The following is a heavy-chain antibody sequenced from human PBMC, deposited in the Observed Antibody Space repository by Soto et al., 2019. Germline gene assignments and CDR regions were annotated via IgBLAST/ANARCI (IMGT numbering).Heavy chain of an antibody. Sequence: GGSLTLSCAASGFTFSSYAMSWVRQAPGRGLEWVSAISGSGGSTYYADSVKGRFTISRDNSKNTLYLQMNSLRAEDTAVYYCAKDLRYSSSFGYWGQGTLVTVSS. J-gene: IGHJ4*02. CDR1: GFTFSSYA. D-gene: IGHD6-13*01. V-gene: IGHV3-23*01. CDR2: ISGSGGST. CDR3: AKDLRYSSSFGY.